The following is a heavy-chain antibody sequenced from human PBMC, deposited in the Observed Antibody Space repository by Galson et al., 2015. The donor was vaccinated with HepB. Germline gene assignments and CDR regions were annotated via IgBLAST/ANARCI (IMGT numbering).Heavy chain of an antibody. Sequence: SLRLSCAVSGFSVSSNYMTWVRPAPGKGLECVAHIYSGGNTYYADSVKGRFTVSRDNSKNTLYLQMNRLRAEDAAVYYCASGLVSSGYYGDYWGQGTLVTVSS. CDR3: ASGLVSSGYYGDY. CDR2: IYSGGNT. D-gene: IGHD3-22*01. J-gene: IGHJ4*02. V-gene: IGHV3-53*01. CDR1: GFSVSSNY.